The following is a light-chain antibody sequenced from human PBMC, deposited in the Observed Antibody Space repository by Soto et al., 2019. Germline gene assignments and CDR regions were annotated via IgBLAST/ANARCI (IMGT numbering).Light chain of an antibody. V-gene: IGLV2-23*02. J-gene: IGLJ1*01. Sequence: LAQPGSGTGSPGQSITISNTGTSSDVGSYNFVSWYQQHPGKAPKLMIYEVSKRPSGVSNRFSGSKSGNTASLTISGLQAEDEADYYCCSYAGSSTYVFGTGTKVTVL. CDR3: CSYAGSSTYV. CDR2: EVS. CDR1: SSDVGSYNF.